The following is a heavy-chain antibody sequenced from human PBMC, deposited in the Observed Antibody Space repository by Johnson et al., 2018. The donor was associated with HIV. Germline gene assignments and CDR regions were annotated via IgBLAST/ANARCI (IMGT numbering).Heavy chain of an antibody. CDR3: AKVDDYGDWGGAFDI. CDR1: GFTFSSYA. J-gene: IGHJ3*02. V-gene: IGHV3-30*02. D-gene: IGHD4-17*01. Sequence: QVQLVESGGGVVQPGGSLRLSCAASGFTFSSYAMHWVRQAPGKGLEWVAFIRYDGSNNYYADSVKGRFTISRDNSKNTLYLQMNSLRAEDTAVYYCAKVDDYGDWGGAFDIWGQGTMVTVSS. CDR2: IRYDGSNN.